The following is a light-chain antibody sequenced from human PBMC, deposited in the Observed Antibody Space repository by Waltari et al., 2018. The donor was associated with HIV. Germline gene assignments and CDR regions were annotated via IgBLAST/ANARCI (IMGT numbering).Light chain of an antibody. V-gene: IGLV1-44*01. CDR2: RNN. CDR1: SSNIGSHI. Sequence: QSVLTQPPSASGTPGQRVTISCSGSSSNIGSHIVNWYQQLPGTAPKLLHYRNNQRPQGVPVLFSGSYSGTSASLSISGLQSEDDADYYCAAWDDSLNGAVFGGGTKLTVL. J-gene: IGLJ3*02. CDR3: AAWDDSLNGAV.